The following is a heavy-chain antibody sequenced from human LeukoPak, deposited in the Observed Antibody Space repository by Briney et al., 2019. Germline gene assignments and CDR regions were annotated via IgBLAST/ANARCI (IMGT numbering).Heavy chain of an antibody. CDR2: IYYSGST. CDR1: GGSISSYY. Sequence: PSETLSLTCTVSGGSISSYYWSWIRQPPGKGLEWIGYIYYSGSTNYNPSLKSRVTISVDTSKNKFSLKLSSVTAADTAVYYCARDHSSSWYRWFDPWGQGTLVTVSS. V-gene: IGHV4-59*01. CDR3: ARDHSSSWYRWFDP. D-gene: IGHD6-13*01. J-gene: IGHJ5*02.